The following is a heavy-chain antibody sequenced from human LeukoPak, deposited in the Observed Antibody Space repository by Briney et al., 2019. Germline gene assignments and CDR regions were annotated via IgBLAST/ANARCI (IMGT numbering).Heavy chain of an antibody. J-gene: IGHJ5*02. CDR1: GFTVGNNY. CDR3: ARDGAAAASGTWA. Sequence: GGSLRLSCAASGFTVGNNYMNWVRQAPGKGMEWISLIYSGGRTHYADSVKGRFTISRDNSKNTLYLQMNNVRAEDTAVYYCARDGAAAASGTWAWGKGTLVTVSS. D-gene: IGHD6-13*01. V-gene: IGHV3-53*01. CDR2: IYSGGRT.